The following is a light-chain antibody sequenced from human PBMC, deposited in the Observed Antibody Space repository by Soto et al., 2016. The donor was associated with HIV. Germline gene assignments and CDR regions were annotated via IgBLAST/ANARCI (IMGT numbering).Light chain of an antibody. CDR1: QSVSVW. J-gene: IGKJ4*01. CDR3: QQLHSYPLT. V-gene: IGKV1-5*03. Sequence: DIQMTQFPSTLSASIGDRVTITCRASQSVSVWLAWYQQKPGKAPNLLIFKTSTLEIGVPSRFSASGSGTKFTLRISSLQPEDFATYYCQQLHSYPLTFGGGTKVEIK. CDR2: KTS.